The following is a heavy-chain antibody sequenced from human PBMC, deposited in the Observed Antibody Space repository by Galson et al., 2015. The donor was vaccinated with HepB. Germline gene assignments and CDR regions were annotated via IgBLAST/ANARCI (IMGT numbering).Heavy chain of an antibody. CDR3: AREREYSSSWSSFDY. CDR2: ISSSSSYT. CDR1: GFTFSDYY. Sequence: SLRLSCAASGFTFSDYYMSWIRQAPGKGLEWVSYISSSSSYTNYADSVKGRFTISRDNAKNSLYLQMNSLRAEDTAVYYCAREREYSSSWSSFDYWGQGTLVTVSS. D-gene: IGHD6-13*01. V-gene: IGHV3-11*06. J-gene: IGHJ4*02.